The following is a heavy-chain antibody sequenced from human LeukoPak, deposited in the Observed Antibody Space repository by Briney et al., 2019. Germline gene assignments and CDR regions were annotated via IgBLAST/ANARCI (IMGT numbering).Heavy chain of an antibody. V-gene: IGHV4-38-2*02. J-gene: IGHJ4*02. CDR3: ARETLRYYFDY. CDR2: IYHSGCT. Sequence: SETLSLTCTVSGYSISSGYYWGWIRQPPGKGLEWIGSIYHSGCTYYNPSLKSRVTISVDTSKNQFSLKLSSVTAADTAVYYCARETLRYYFDYWGQGTLVTVSS. CDR1: GYSISSGYY.